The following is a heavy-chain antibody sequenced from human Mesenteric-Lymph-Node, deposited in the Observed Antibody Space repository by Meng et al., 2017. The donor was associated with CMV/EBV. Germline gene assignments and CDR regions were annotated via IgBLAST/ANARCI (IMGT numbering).Heavy chain of an antibody. J-gene: IGHJ4*02. V-gene: IGHV3-15*01. Sequence: EVQLVESGGGWVKPGGSLRVSCTGSGSGFIFSDLWINWVRQAPGKGLEWVGRIKSKVDGETADYAAPVKGRFTISRDDSRNTLYLYMNRLKTEDTAVYWCTTDRPRSGGKTHDFWGQGTLVTVSS. CDR2: IKSKVDGETA. CDR1: GSGFIFSDLW. D-gene: IGHD4-23*01. CDR3: TTDRPRSGGKTHDF.